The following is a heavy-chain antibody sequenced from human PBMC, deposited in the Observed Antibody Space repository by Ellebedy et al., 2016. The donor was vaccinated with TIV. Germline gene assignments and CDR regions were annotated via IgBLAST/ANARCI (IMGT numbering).Heavy chain of an antibody. Sequence: GGSLRLSXAASAFTFNSYAMSWVRQAPGKGLEWVSSISASSGSAYYTDSVKGRFTVSRHNSKNTLYLQMNSLRAEDTAVYYCARRKGDGAYVYYFDYWGQGTLVTVSS. J-gene: IGHJ4*02. CDR2: ISASSGSA. D-gene: IGHD4-17*01. CDR3: ARRKGDGAYVYYFDY. CDR1: AFTFNSYA. V-gene: IGHV3-23*01.